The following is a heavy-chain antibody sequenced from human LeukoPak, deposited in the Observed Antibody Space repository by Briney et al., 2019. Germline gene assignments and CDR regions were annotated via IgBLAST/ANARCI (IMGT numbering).Heavy chain of an antibody. J-gene: IGHJ3*02. V-gene: IGHV3-53*01. CDR2: IYSGGST. CDR3: ARDRGYCSSTSCHDAFDI. CDR1: GFTVSSNY. Sequence: GGSLRLSCAASGFTVSSNYMSWVRQAPGKGLEWVSVIYSGGSTYYADSVKGRFTISRDNSENTLYLQMNSLRAEDTAVYYCARDRGYCSSTSCHDAFDIWGQGTMVTVSS. D-gene: IGHD2-2*01.